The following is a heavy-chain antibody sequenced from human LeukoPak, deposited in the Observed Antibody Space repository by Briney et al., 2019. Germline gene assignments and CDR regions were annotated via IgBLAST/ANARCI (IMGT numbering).Heavy chain of an antibody. CDR2: ISGSGGST. Sequence: GGSLRLSCAASGFTFSSYAMSWVRQAPGKGLEWVSAISGSGGSTYYADSVKGRFTISRDNSKNTLYLQMNSRRVVHTAVYYCAKDESGSYWVGAFDILGQGTMVTVSS. V-gene: IGHV3-23*01. D-gene: IGHD1-26*01. CDR3: AKDESGSYWVGAFDI. J-gene: IGHJ3*02. CDR1: GFTFSSYA.